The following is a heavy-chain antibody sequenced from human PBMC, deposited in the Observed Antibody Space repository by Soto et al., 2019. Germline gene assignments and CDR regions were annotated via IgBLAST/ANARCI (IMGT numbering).Heavy chain of an antibody. V-gene: IGHV4-59*01. J-gene: IGHJ6*02. CDR1: GGSISSYY. D-gene: IGHD6-13*01. Sequence: PSETLSLTCTVSGGSISSYYWSWIRQPPGKGLEWIGYIYYSGSTNYNPSLKSRVTISVDTSKNQFSLKLSSVTAADTAVYYCARDRIAAAADGRVRMKNYYYSGMDVWGQGTTVTVSS. CDR3: ARDRIAAAADGRVRMKNYYYSGMDV. CDR2: IYYSGST.